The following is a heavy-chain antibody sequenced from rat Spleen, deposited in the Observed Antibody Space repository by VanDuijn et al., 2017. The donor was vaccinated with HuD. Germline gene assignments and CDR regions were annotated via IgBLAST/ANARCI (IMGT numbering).Heavy chain of an antibody. V-gene: IGHV2S8*01. CDR1: GFYLTSNG. CDR3: ARKVGRWLDYFDY. J-gene: IGHJ2*01. CDR2: ISSGGNT. D-gene: IGHD5-1*01. Sequence: QVQLKESGPGLVQPSQTLYLTCTVSGFYLTSNGVSWVRQPPGKGLEWIVTISSGGNTYYNSALKSRLSISRDTSKSQVFLKMNSLQTEDTAIYFCARKVGRWLDYFDYWGQGVMVTVSS.